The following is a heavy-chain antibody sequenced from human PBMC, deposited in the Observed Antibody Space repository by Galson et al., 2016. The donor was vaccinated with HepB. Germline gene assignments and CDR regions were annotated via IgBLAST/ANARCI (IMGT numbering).Heavy chain of an antibody. D-gene: IGHD5-12*01. J-gene: IGHJ4*02. Sequence: QSGAEVKKPGESLKISCKDSGNSFATNWTGWVRQMPGKGLEWMGIIYPGDSDARYSPSFQGQVTISADKSISTAYLQWSSLRASDTAMYFCARPRGYDNYFDYWGQGTLVTVSS. V-gene: IGHV5-51*01. CDR2: IYPGDSDA. CDR3: ARPRGYDNYFDY. CDR1: GNSFATNW.